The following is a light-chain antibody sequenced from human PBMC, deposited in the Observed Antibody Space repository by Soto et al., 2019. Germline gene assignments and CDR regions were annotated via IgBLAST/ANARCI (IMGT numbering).Light chain of an antibody. Sequence: QSALTQPPSASGSPGQSVTISCTGTSSDVGGYDLVSWYQQHPGKAPKVVIYEVSKRPSGVPDRFSGSKSGNTASLTVSGLQAEDEADYYCSSYAGSNNLGVFGGGTTVTVL. CDR2: EVS. CDR1: SSDVGGYDL. V-gene: IGLV2-8*01. CDR3: SSYAGSNNLGV. J-gene: IGLJ2*01.